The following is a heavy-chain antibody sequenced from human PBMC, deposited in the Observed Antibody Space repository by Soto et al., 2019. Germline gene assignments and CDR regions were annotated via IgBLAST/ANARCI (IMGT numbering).Heavy chain of an antibody. D-gene: IGHD3-22*01. V-gene: IGHV3-23*01. Sequence: EVQLLESGGGLVQPGGSLRLSCAASGFTFSSHSMTWVRQAPGKGLEWVSGISGSGGSTNYADSVKGRFTISRDNSKKTLYLQMNSLRAEDTAVYYCAPRRMSSSSGYYYAYYDLWGRGTLVTVSS. CDR3: APRRMSSSSGYYYAYYDL. CDR2: ISGSGGST. J-gene: IGHJ2*01. CDR1: GFTFSSHS.